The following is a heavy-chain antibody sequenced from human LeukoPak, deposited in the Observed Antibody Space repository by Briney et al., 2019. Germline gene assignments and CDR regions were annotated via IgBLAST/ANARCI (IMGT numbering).Heavy chain of an antibody. CDR1: GGSFSGYY. Sequence: SETLSLTCAVYGGSFSGYYWSWIRQPPGKGLEWIGEINHSGSTNYNPSLESRVTISVDTSKNQFSLKLSSVTAADTAVYYCAIGIQPSYGDYDKGADYWGQGTLVTVSS. V-gene: IGHV4-34*01. CDR3: AIGIQPSYGDYDKGADY. D-gene: IGHD4-17*01. CDR2: INHSGST. J-gene: IGHJ4*02.